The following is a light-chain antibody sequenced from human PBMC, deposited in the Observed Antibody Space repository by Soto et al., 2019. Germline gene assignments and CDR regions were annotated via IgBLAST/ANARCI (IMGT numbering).Light chain of an antibody. CDR1: SSDVGGYNY. V-gene: IGLV2-14*01. J-gene: IGLJ1*01. Sequence: QSVLTQPASVSGSPGQSITICCTGTSSDVGGYNYVSWYQQHSGKAPKLMIYDVSNRPSGVSNRFSGSMSGNTASLTISGLQAEDEADYYCGSYASSSTLYVFGTGTKLTVL. CDR2: DVS. CDR3: GSYASSSTLYV.